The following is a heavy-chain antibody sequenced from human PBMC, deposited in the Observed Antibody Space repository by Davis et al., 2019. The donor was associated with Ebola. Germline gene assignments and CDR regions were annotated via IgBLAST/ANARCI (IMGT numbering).Heavy chain of an antibody. CDR1: GYTFTSYG. J-gene: IGHJ5*02. V-gene: IGHV1-18*01. Sequence: ASVKVSCKASGYTFTSYGISWVRQAPGQGLEWMGWISAYNGNTNYAQKFQERVTITRDMSTSTAYMELSSVTAADTAVYYCARAIGNYGGWFDPWGQGTLVTVSS. CDR2: ISAYNGNT. D-gene: IGHD4-11*01. CDR3: ARAIGNYGGWFDP.